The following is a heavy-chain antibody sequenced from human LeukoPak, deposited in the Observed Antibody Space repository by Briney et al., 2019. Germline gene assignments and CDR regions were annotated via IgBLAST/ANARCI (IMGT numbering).Heavy chain of an antibody. V-gene: IGHV3-21*01. J-gene: IGHJ5*02. CDR2: ISSSSSYI. D-gene: IGHD2-2*01. CDR3: ARGHQPRFDP. CDR1: GFTFSSYS. Sequence: PGGSLRLSCAASGFTFSSYSMNWVRQAPGNGLEWVSSISSSSSYIYYADSVKGRFTISRDNAKNSLYLQMNSLRAEDTAVYYCARGHQPRFDPWGQGTLVTVSS.